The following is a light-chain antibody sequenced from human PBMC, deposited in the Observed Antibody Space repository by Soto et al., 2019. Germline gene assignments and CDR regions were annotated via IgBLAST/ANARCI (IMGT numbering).Light chain of an antibody. CDR3: LQDYNYPYT. CDR1: QGIRND. V-gene: IGKV1-6*01. J-gene: IGKJ2*01. CDR2: AAS. Sequence: AILKTQSPSSLSASVGDRVTITCRASQGIRNDLGWYQQKPGKAPKLLIYAASSLQSGVPSRFSGSGSGTDFTLTISSLQPEDFATYYCLQDYNYPYTFGQGTKLEIK.